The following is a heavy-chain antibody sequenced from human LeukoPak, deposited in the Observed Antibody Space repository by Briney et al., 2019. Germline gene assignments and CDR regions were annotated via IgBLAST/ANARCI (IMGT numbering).Heavy chain of an antibody. CDR1: GYTFTSYY. J-gene: IGHJ4*02. CDR3: ARDRYLSNWNLFTLDY. V-gene: IGHV1-46*01. CDR2: INPSGGST. D-gene: IGHD1-20*01. Sequence: ASVKVSCKASGYTFTSYYMHWVRQAPGQGLEWMGIINPSGGSTSYAQKFQGRVTMTRDTSTSTVYMELSSLRSEDTAVYYCARDRYLSNWNLFTLDYWGQGTLVTVSS.